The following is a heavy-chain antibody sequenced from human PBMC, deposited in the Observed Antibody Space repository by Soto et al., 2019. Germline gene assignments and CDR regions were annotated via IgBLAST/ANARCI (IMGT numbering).Heavy chain of an antibody. Sequence: QVQLVQSGAEVKKPGASVKVSCKASGYTFTSYYMHWVRQAPGQGLAWMGIINPSGGSTSYAQKFQGRVTMTRDTSTSTVYMELSSLRSEDTAVYYCAGQYYYDSSGYRAGLDPWGQGTLVTVSS. J-gene: IGHJ5*02. CDR1: GYTFTSYY. D-gene: IGHD3-22*01. CDR2: INPSGGST. CDR3: AGQYYYDSSGYRAGLDP. V-gene: IGHV1-46*03.